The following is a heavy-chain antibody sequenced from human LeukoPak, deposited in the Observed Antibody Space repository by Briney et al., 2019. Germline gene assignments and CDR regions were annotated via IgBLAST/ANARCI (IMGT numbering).Heavy chain of an antibody. J-gene: IGHJ4*02. D-gene: IGHD2-21*01. CDR3: AKYCGPANCYGGFDY. V-gene: IGHV3-23*01. CDR1: GLTFSNYV. Sequence: GGSLRLSFGASGLTFSNYVFTSVRQAPGKGLELVSAISGSGATYYADSVKGRFTISRDNSKSTLYLQMNSLRAEDTALFYCAKYCGPANCYGGFDYWGQGTLVTVSS. CDR2: ISGSGAT.